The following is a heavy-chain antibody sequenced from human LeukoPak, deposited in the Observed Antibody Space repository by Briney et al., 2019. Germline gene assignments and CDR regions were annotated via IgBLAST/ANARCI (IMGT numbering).Heavy chain of an antibody. D-gene: IGHD6-19*01. V-gene: IGHV3-21*01. Sequence: GGSLRLSCAASGFTFSSYSMNWVRQAPGKGLEWVSSISSSSSYIYYADSVKGRFTISRDNAKNSLYLQMNSLRAEDTAVYYCAREEYSSGWYHYYYMGVWGKGTTVTVSS. J-gene: IGHJ6*03. CDR3: AREEYSSGWYHYYYMGV. CDR1: GFTFSSYS. CDR2: ISSSSSYI.